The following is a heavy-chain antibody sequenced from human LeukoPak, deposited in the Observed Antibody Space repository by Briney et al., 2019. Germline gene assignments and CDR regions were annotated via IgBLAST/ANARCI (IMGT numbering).Heavy chain of an antibody. D-gene: IGHD2-2*01. CDR3: ASTNCSSASCYGANWFDP. J-gene: IGHJ5*02. CDR1: GGSISSGDYY. Sequence: SQTLSLTCTVSGGSISSGDYYWSWIRQPPGKGLEWIGYIYYSGNTFHYNPSLKRRVNISVDTSKNQFSLRLSSVTAVDTAVYYCASTNCSSASCYGANWFDPWGQGPWSPSPQ. V-gene: IGHV4-30-4*08. CDR2: IYYSGNT.